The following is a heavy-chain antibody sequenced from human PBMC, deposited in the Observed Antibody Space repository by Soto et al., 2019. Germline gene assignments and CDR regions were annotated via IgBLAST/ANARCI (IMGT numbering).Heavy chain of an antibody. J-gene: IGHJ5*02. CDR2: IYTSGST. D-gene: IGHD1-26*01. CDR3: ARDGGGSYLLGWFDP. V-gene: IGHV4-4*07. Sequence: SETLSLTCTVSGGSIISYYCIFIRHPSGKGLEWIGRIYTSGSTNYNPSLKSRVTMSVDTSKNQFSLKLSSVTAADTAVYYCARDGGGSYLLGWFDPWGQGTLVTVSS. CDR1: GGSIISYY.